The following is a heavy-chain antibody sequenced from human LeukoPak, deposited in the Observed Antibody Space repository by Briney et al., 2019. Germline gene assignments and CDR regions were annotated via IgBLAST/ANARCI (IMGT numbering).Heavy chain of an antibody. Sequence: SVKVSCKASGFTSTNFAVQWVRQARGQRLEWIGWIIVGSGATKCAQDFQERVTITRDLSTSTLYMEPRSLTSEDTAVYYCAADLSNPRMGASYLDSWGQGTLVTVSS. J-gene: IGHJ4*02. CDR1: GFTSTNFA. V-gene: IGHV1-58*01. CDR2: IIVGSGAT. CDR3: AADLSNPRMGASYLDS. D-gene: IGHD3-16*01.